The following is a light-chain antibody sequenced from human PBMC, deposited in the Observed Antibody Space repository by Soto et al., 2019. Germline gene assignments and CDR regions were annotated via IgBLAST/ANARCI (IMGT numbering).Light chain of an antibody. CDR2: DTS. Sequence: EIVMTQSPATLSVSPGEGATLSCRASQGGSYTLAWYQQKPGQTPRLLIYDTSIRATGVPARFSGSRSGAEFTLTISSLQSEDFAVYYCQQRSNWPLITFGQGTRLEIK. V-gene: IGKV3-15*01. J-gene: IGKJ5*01. CDR1: QGGSYT. CDR3: QQRSNWPLIT.